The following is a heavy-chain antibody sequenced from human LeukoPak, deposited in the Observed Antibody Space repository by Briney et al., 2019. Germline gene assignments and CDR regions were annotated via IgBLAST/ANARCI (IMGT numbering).Heavy chain of an antibody. V-gene: IGHV4-34*01. CDR1: GGSFSGYY. CDR3: AREFRGYYYGSGSYPGPLDY. CDR2: INHSGST. Sequence: PSETRSLTCAVYGGSFSGYYWSWIRQPPGKGLEWIGEINHSGSTNYNPSLKSRVTISVDTSKNQFSLKLSSVTAADTAVYYCAREFRGYYYGSGSYPGPLDYWGQGTLVTVSS. D-gene: IGHD3-10*01. J-gene: IGHJ4*02.